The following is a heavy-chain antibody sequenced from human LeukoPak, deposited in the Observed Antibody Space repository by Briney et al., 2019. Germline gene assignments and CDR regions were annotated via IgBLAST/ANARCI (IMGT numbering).Heavy chain of an antibody. D-gene: IGHD3-3*01. CDR2: IVVGSGNT. Sequence: SVKVSCKASGFTFTSSAVQWVRQARGQRLEWIGWIVVGSGNTNYAQKFQERATITRDMSTSTAYMELSSLRSEDTAVYYCAAEVTRYFGVAPDYWGQGTLVTVSS. V-gene: IGHV1-58*01. J-gene: IGHJ4*02. CDR1: GFTFTSSA. CDR3: AAEVTRYFGVAPDY.